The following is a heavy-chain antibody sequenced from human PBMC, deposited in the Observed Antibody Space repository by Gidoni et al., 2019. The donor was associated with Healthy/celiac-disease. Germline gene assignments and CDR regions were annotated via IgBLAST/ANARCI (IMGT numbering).Heavy chain of an antibody. J-gene: IGHJ4*02. D-gene: IGHD2-15*01. V-gene: IGHV1-69*06. Sequence: QLQLVQAGAGVQKPGCSVKVSCKAFGGTFSSYANRWVRQAPGQGLEWMGGIIPIFGTANYAQKFQGRVTITADKSTSTAYMELSSLRSEDTAVYYCARGWSSGGSCFDYWGQGTLVTVSS. CDR3: ARGWSSGGSCFDY. CDR1: GGTFSSYA. CDR2: IIPIFGTA.